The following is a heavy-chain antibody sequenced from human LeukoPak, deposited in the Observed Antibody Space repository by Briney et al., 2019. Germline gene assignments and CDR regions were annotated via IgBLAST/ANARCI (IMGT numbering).Heavy chain of an antibody. CDR3: TREASGYSYGYEEH. CDR2: IYTSGSG. J-gene: IGHJ1*01. CDR1: GGSISNYY. D-gene: IGHD5-18*01. Sequence: PSETLSLTCTVSGGSISNYYWNWIRPPAGKGLEWIGRIYTSGSGDYNPSLKSRVTMSVDTSKNHLSLKLSSVTAADTAVYYCTREASGYSYGYEEHWGQGTLVTVSS. V-gene: IGHV4-4*07.